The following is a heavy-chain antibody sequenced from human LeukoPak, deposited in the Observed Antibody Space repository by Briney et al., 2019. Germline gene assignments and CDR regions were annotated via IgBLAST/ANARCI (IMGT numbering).Heavy chain of an antibody. Sequence: GGSLRLSCAASRFTFSSYSMNWVRQAPGKGLEWVSSISSSGSYIYYADSVKGRFTISRDNAKNSLYLQMNSLRAEDTAVYYCARVGYSSSSHYYYYYYYMDVWGKGTTVTVSS. D-gene: IGHD6-6*01. J-gene: IGHJ6*03. CDR2: ISSSGSYI. CDR1: RFTFSSYS. V-gene: IGHV3-21*01. CDR3: ARVGYSSSSHYYYYYYYMDV.